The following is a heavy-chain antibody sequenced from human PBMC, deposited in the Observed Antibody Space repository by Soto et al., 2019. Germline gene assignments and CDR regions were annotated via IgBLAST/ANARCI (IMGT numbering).Heavy chain of an antibody. CDR1: GFTFITEE. V-gene: IGHV3-48*03. Sequence: PGGSLRLACVASGFTFITEEFNWVRQAPGKGLEWVSYITSSGNTIHYAESVKGRFTISRNNARNSLYLQMNSLRAEDTAIYYCARSAPGYTSSWFDSWGQGTPVTVSS. D-gene: IGHD6-13*01. CDR3: ARSAPGYTSSWFDS. J-gene: IGHJ5*01. CDR2: ITSSGNTI.